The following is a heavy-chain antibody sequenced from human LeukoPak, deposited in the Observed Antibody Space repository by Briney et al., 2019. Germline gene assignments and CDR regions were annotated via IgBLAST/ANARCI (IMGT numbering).Heavy chain of an antibody. V-gene: IGHV3-23*01. CDR3: AKDRCSSTSCYLFDY. CDR1: GFTFTNYA. Sequence: GGSLRLSCAASGFTFTNYAMSWVHQAPGKGLEWVSGMSGRGVSTYYADSVKGRFTISRDNSKNTLFLQMNSLRAEDTAVYYCAKDRCSSTSCYLFDYWGQGTLVTVSS. D-gene: IGHD2-2*01. CDR2: MSGRGVST. J-gene: IGHJ4*02.